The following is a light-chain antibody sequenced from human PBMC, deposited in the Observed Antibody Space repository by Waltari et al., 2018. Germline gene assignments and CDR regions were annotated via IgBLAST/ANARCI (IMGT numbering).Light chain of an antibody. CDR3: QQYYKTPS. CDR2: WAS. CDR1: QDILYNSNNKNY. V-gene: IGKV4-1*01. J-gene: IGKJ4*01. Sequence: DIVMTQSPGSLVVSLGERATINCKSGQDILYNSNNKNYLAWYQHKPGQSPKLLFYWASTRASGVPDRFSGSGSGTDFTLTIGRVQAEDVAIYYCQQYYKTPSFGGGTKVE.